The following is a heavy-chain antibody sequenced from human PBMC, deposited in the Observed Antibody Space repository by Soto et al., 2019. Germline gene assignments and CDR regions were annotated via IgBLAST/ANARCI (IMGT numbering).Heavy chain of an antibody. CDR1: GFTFSSYG. Sequence: GGSLILSCAASGFTFSSYGMHWVRQAPGKGLEWVAVISYDGSNKYYADSVKGRFTISRDNSKNTLYLQMNSLRAEDTAVYYCAKGSSGYSIDYWGQGTLVTVSS. V-gene: IGHV3-30*18. CDR3: AKGSSGYSIDY. J-gene: IGHJ4*02. D-gene: IGHD3-22*01. CDR2: ISYDGSNK.